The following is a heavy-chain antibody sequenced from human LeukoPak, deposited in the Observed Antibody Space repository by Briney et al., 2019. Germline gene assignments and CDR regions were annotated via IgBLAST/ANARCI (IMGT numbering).Heavy chain of an antibody. CDR2: INPSGGST. CDR1: GYTFTSYY. CDR3: ARDAIGYCSGGSCYGVDY. V-gene: IGHV1-46*01. J-gene: IGHJ4*02. Sequence: ASVKVSCKASGYTFTSYYMHWVRQAPGQGLEWMGIINPSGGSTSYAQKFQGRVTMTRDMSTSTVYMELSSLRAEDTAVYYCARDAIGYCSGGSCYGVDYWGQGTLVTVSS. D-gene: IGHD2-15*01.